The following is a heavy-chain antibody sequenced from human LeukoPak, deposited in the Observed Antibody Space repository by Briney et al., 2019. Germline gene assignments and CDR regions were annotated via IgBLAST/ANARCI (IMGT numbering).Heavy chain of an antibody. CDR2: ISWNSGSI. D-gene: IGHD3-10*01. J-gene: IGHJ4*02. CDR1: GFTFDDYG. V-gene: IGHV3-9*01. Sequence: GRSLRLSCAASGFTFDDYGMHWVRQAPGKGLELVSHISWNSGSIDYADSVKGRFTISRDNAKSSLYLQMSSLRAEDTALYYCVKDLYGSGSPFDYWGQGTLVTVSS. CDR3: VKDLYGSGSPFDY.